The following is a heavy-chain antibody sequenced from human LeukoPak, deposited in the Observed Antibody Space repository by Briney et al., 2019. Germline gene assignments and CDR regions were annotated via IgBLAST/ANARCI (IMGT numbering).Heavy chain of an antibody. CDR1: GFTFDDYA. CDR3: AKDTGDTAMVPEYYFDY. J-gene: IGHJ4*02. CDR2: ISWNSGSI. Sequence: SLRLSCAASGFTFDDYAMHWVRQAPGKGLEWVSGISWNSGSIGYADSVKGRFTISRDNAKNSLYLQMNSLRAEDTALYYCAKDTGDTAMVPEYYFDYWGQGTLVTVSS. V-gene: IGHV3-9*01. D-gene: IGHD5-18*01.